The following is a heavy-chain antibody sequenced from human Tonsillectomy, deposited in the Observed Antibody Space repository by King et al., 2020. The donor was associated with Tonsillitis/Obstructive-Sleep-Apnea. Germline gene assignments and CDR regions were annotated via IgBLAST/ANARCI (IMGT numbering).Heavy chain of an antibody. CDR1: GFTFSGYG. V-gene: IGHV3-33*01. CDR3: VGISYSSGYGSDY. CDR2: IWIDGINK. J-gene: IGHJ4*02. D-gene: IGHD5-12*01. Sequence: VQLVESGGGVVQPGKSLRLSCAASGFTFSGYGMHWVRQAPGKGLEWVAVIWIDGINKYYADSVKGRFTISRDNSKNTLFLQMNSLRVEDTAVYYCVGISYSSGYGSDYWGQGTLVIVSA.